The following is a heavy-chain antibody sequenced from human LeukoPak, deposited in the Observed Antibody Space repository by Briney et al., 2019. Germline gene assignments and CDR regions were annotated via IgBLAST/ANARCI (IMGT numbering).Heavy chain of an antibody. J-gene: IGHJ4*02. V-gene: IGHV3-7*01. Sequence: GGSLRLSCAASGFTFSSYWMSGVRQAPGKGVEGVANIKQDGSEKYYVDSVKGRFTISRDNAKNSLYLQMNSLRAEDTAVYYCARGGGSYGSHFDYWGQGTLVTVSS. D-gene: IGHD1-26*01. CDR2: IKQDGSEK. CDR1: GFTFSSYW. CDR3: ARGGGSYGSHFDY.